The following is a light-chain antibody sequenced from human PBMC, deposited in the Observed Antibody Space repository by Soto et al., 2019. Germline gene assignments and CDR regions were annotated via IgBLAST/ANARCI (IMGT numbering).Light chain of an antibody. Sequence: DIQMTQSPSSLSASVGDRVTITCQASQGINNFLNWYQQKPEKAPKLLISVASNLETGVPARFSGSGSVTDFTLTISSLQAEDIATYYCQQYHSLPLTFGGGTKVEMK. CDR2: VAS. CDR1: QGINNF. CDR3: QQYHSLPLT. V-gene: IGKV1-33*01. J-gene: IGKJ4*01.